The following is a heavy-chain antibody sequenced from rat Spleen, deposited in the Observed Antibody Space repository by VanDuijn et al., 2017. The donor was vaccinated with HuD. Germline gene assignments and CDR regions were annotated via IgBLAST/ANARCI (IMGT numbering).Heavy chain of an antibody. J-gene: IGHJ4*01. CDR3: ARSLYDGTYYYMDA. CDR2: IIYDGSST. D-gene: IGHD1-12*02. Sequence: EVQLVESGGGLVQPGRSLKLSCAASGFTFSDYAMAWVRQAPKKGLEWVATIIYDGSSTYYRDSVKGRFTISRDNAKSTLYLQMDSLRSEDTATYYCARSLYDGTYYYMDAWGQGASVTVSS. V-gene: IGHV5-17*01. CDR1: GFTFSDYA.